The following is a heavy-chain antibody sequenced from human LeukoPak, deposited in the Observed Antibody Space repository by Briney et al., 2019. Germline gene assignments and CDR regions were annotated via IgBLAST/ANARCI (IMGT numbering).Heavy chain of an antibody. D-gene: IGHD2/OR15-2a*01. V-gene: IGHV4-4*07. CDR1: GGSIGSYY. J-gene: IGHJ6*02. CDR2: IYTSGST. CDR3: AREGYFYGMDV. Sequence: SETLSLTCTVSGGSIGSYYWTWIRQPAGKGLEWIGRIYTSGSTNYSPSLKSRVSLSLDTSENQFSLRLSSVTAADTAVYYCAREGYFYGMDVWGQGTTVTVSS.